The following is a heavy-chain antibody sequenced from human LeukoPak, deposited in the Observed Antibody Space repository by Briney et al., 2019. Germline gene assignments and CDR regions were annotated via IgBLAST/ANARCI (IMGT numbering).Heavy chain of an antibody. V-gene: IGHV3-7*02. J-gene: IGHJ6*03. CDR3: ARLNYDFWSGVWEGYYMDV. D-gene: IGHD3-3*01. Sequence: GGSLRLSCAASGFTVSSNYMSWVRQAPGKGLEWVANTGEGGSEKYYVDSVKGRFTISRDNAKNSLYLQVNSLRAEDTAVYYCARLNYDFWSGVWEGYYMDVWGKGTTVTVSS. CDR2: TGEGGSEK. CDR1: GFTVSSNY.